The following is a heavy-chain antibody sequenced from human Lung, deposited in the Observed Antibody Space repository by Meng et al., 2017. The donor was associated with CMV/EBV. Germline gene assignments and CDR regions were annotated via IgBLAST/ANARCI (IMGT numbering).Heavy chain of an antibody. CDR2: IRFDGGNK. CDR1: GVSFSSYG. D-gene: IGHD1-26*01. V-gene: IGHV3-30*02. CDR3: AKEGPSGSYRPAAGFFDY. J-gene: IGHJ4*02. Sequence: QLQLVESGGGVVQPGGALRLSCAASGVSFSSYGMHWVRQAPGKGLEWVAFIRFDGGNKEYVDAVKGRFTISRDNSKITLYLQMNSLRTEDTAVYYCAKEGPSGSYRPAAGFFDYWGQGTLVTVSS.